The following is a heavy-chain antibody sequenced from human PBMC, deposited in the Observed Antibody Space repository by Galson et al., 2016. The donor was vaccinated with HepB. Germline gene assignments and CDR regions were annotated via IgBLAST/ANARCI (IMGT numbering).Heavy chain of an antibody. CDR3: ARGPLDSNSGLHY. CDR2: IFPDDSDT. J-gene: IGHJ4*02. CDR1: GSRFTNYW. Sequence: QSGAEVKKPGESLKISCKGSGSRFTNYWIGWVRQMPGKGLEWMGIIFPDDSDTRYSPSFQGQVTFSADKSISPAYLQWSSLKASDTAMYYCARGPLDSNSGLHYWGQGTLVTVSS. D-gene: IGHD2/OR15-2a*01. V-gene: IGHV5-51*01.